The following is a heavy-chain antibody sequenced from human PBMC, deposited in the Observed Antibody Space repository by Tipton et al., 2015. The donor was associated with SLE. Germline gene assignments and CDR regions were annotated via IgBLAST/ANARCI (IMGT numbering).Heavy chain of an antibody. D-gene: IGHD2-2*01. CDR1: GFTFSSYW. J-gene: IGHJ6*03. V-gene: IGHV3-74*01. Sequence: SLRLSCAASGFTFSSYWMHWVRQAPGKGLVWVSRINSDGSSTSYADSVKGRFTISRDNAKNTLYLQMNSLRAEDTAVYYCAREYPGYSYYMDVWGKGITVTVSS. CDR3: AREYPGYSYYMDV. CDR2: INSDGSST.